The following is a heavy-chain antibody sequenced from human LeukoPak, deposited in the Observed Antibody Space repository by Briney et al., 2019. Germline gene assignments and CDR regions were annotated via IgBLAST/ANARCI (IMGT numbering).Heavy chain of an antibody. Sequence: GGSLRLSCAASGFAFSDFWMSWVREAPGKGLEWVANIRHDGNAKNYVPSVRGRFTISRDNAKNSLYLQMNSLTVEDTAVYYCATSHDSAGNDWGQGTLVTVSS. V-gene: IGHV3-7*01. D-gene: IGHD2-15*01. CDR1: GFAFSDFW. CDR2: IRHDGNAK. CDR3: ATSHDSAGND. J-gene: IGHJ4*02.